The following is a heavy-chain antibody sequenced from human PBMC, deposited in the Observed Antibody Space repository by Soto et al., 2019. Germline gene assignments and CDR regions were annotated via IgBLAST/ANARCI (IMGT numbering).Heavy chain of an antibody. CDR3: ARGGHRGIYYYDSSGYYFPGYYFDY. Sequence: QLQLQESGPGLVKPSETLSLTCTVSGGSISSSSYYWGWIRQPPGKGLEWIGSIYYSGSTYYNPSLKRRVPISVDSSENQFSLKLSSVTAADTGVYYCARGGHRGIYYYDSSGYYFPGYYFDYWGQGTLVTVSS. CDR1: GGSISSSSYY. D-gene: IGHD3-22*01. CDR2: IYYSGST. J-gene: IGHJ4*02. V-gene: IGHV4-39*01.